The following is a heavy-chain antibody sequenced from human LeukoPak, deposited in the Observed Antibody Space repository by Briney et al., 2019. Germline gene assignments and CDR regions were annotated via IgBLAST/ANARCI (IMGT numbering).Heavy chain of an antibody. CDR2: IYWSDDK. V-gene: IGHV2-5*01. J-gene: IGHJ4*02. CDR3: AHVMHYDFWSGYMFDY. CDR1: GFSLSTSGVG. D-gene: IGHD3-3*01. Sequence: ESGPTLVHPTPTLTLTCTFSGFSLSTSGVGVGWIRHPPGKALEWLALIYWSDDKRYSPSLKSRLTITKDSSKNQVVLTMTNMDPVDAATYYCAHVMHYDFWSGYMFDYWGQGTLVTVSS.